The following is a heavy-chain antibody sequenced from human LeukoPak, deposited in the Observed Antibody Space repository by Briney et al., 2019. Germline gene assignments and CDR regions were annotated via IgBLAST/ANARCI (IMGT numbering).Heavy chain of an antibody. D-gene: IGHD3-16*02. V-gene: IGHV3-21*01. CDR1: GFTFSSYS. Sequence: QPGGSLRLSCAASGFTFSSYSMNWVRQAPGKGLEWVSSISSSSSYIYYADSVKGRFTISRDNAKNSLYLQMNSLRAEDTAVYYCARVSGITFGGVIGPFDYWGQGTLVTVSS. CDR2: ISSSSSYI. J-gene: IGHJ4*02. CDR3: ARVSGITFGGVIGPFDY.